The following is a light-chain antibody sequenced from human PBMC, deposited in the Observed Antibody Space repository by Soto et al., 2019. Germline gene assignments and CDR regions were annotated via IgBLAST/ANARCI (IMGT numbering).Light chain of an antibody. J-gene: IGKJ4*01. V-gene: IGKV1-39*01. CDR2: GAS. Sequence: DIQMTQSPSSLSASIGDRVTITCRASQSISNYLHWYQQKPAKAPKLLIYGASTLPSGVPSRFSGSGSGTDFTLTINSLQPEDFATYYCQQTYFLPLTFGRGTKVESK. CDR3: QQTYFLPLT. CDR1: QSISNY.